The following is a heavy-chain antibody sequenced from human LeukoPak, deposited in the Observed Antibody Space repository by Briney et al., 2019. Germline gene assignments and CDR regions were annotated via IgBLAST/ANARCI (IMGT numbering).Heavy chain of an antibody. Sequence: GGSLRLSCAASGFTFSSYGIHWVRQAPGKGLEWVANIKTDGSLIYYVDSVKGQFTISRDNTKNSLYLQMNSLRVEDTAVYYCARDLNWETYWGQGTLVSVSS. J-gene: IGHJ4*02. CDR3: ARDLNWETY. D-gene: IGHD7-27*01. CDR2: IKTDGSLI. V-gene: IGHV3-7*01. CDR1: GFTFSSYG.